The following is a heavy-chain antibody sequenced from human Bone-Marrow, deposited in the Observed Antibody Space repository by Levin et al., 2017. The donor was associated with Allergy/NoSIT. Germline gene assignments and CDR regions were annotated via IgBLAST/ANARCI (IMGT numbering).Heavy chain of an antibody. V-gene: IGHV3-30*18. Sequence: GESLKISCAASGFTFSNYGMHWVRQAPGNGLEWVAVISFNGNNQDYTDSVKGRFTISRDNSKNTLFLQMNSLRAEDTAVYYCTKALGGDYDFWTGLPTGYFDLWGRGTLVSVSS. J-gene: IGHJ2*01. CDR2: ISFNGNNQ. D-gene: IGHD3-3*01. CDR1: GFTFSNYG. CDR3: TKALGGDYDFWTGLPTGYFDL.